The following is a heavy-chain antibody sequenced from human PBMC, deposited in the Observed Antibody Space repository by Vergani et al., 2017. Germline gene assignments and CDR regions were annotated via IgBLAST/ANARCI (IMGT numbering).Heavy chain of an antibody. V-gene: IGHV3-7*01. Sequence: VQLVESGGNVVQSGTSLRLSCAASGFSFGSYGMHWVRQSPGKGLEWVANMNQDGSEKCYVDSVRGRFAISRDNAKNSLYLQLNSLRAEDTAVYYCARDRLMDVWGKGTTVTVSS. J-gene: IGHJ6*04. CDR1: GFSFGSYG. CDR3: ARDRLMDV. CDR2: MNQDGSEK.